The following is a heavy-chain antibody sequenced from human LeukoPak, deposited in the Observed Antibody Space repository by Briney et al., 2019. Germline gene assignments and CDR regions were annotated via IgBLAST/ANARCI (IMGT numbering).Heavy chain of an antibody. Sequence: SETLSLTCTVSGVSISSTIHYWGWIRQPPGKGLEWIASIYYSGGTYYRPSLKSRVTIYVDTSQNQFSLKLSSVTVADTAVYYCARHDSFGIRKVWDYWGQGTLVTVSS. CDR3: ARHDSFGIRKVWDY. CDR1: GVSISSTIHY. D-gene: IGHD5-18*01. V-gene: IGHV4-39*01. CDR2: IYYSGGT. J-gene: IGHJ4*02.